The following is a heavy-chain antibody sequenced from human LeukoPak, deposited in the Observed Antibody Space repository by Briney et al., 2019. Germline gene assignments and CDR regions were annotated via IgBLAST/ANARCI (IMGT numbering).Heavy chain of an antibody. V-gene: IGHV1-69*13. J-gene: IGHJ6*02. D-gene: IGHD6-6*01. Sequence: ASVKVSCKASGYTFTSYGISWVRQAPGQGLEWMGGIIPIFGTANYAQKFQGRVTITADESTNTAYMELSSLRSEDTAVYYCARPYSSSSYYYGMDVWGQGTTVTVSS. CDR3: ARPYSSSSYYYGMDV. CDR1: GYTFTSYG. CDR2: IIPIFGTA.